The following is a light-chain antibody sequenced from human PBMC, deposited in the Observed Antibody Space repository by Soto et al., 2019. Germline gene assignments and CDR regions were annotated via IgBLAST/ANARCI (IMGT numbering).Light chain of an antibody. Sequence: EIVLTQSPGTLSLSPGEGATLSCRASQSVSSSYLAWYQQKPGQAPRLLIYDASNRATGIPARFSGSGSGTDFTLTISSLEPEDFAVYYCQQRSNWPGTFGQGTRLEI. V-gene: IGKV3D-20*02. J-gene: IGKJ5*01. CDR1: QSVSSSY. CDR3: QQRSNWPGT. CDR2: DAS.